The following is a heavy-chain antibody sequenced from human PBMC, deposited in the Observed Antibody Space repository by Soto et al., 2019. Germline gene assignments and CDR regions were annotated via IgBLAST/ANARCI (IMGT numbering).Heavy chain of an antibody. Sequence: EASVKVSCKASGYTFTSYDINWVRQATGQGLEWMGWMNPNSGNTGYAQKFQGRVTMTRNTSISTAYMELSSLRSEDTAVYYCARGWRYFDWFGRYYYYGMDVWGQGTTVTVSS. CDR3: ARGWRYFDWFGRYYYYGMDV. D-gene: IGHD3-9*01. CDR1: GYTFTSYD. V-gene: IGHV1-8*01. CDR2: MNPNSGNT. J-gene: IGHJ6*02.